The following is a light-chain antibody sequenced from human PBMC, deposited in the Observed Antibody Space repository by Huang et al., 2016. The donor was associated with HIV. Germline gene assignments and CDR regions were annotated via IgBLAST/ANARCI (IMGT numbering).Light chain of an antibody. V-gene: IGKV4-1*01. J-gene: IGKJ4*01. CDR3: QQYYSTPLT. CDR2: WAS. Sequence: DIVMTQSPDSLAVSLGERATINCKSSQSVLYSSNNKNYFAWYQQKPGQPPNLLSYWASTRESGVPDRFSGSGSGTDFTLTISSLQAEDVAVYYCQQYYSTPLTFGGGTKVEIK. CDR1: QSVLYSSNNKNY.